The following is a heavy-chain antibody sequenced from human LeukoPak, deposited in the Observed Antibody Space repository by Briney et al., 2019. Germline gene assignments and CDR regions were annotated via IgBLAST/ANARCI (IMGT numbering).Heavy chain of an antibody. V-gene: IGHV4-39*07. CDR2: IHYSGST. CDR1: GGSISSSSYY. J-gene: IGHJ6*03. CDR3: AKCIPHPSHVLTGYYNPPNMDV. D-gene: IGHD3-9*01. Sequence: SETLSLTCTVSGGSISSSSYYWGWIRQPPVKGLEWIGSIHYSGSTNYNPSLKSRVTISVDTSKNQFSLKLSSVTAEDTAVYYCAKCIPHPSHVLTGYYNPPNMDVWGKGTTVTISS.